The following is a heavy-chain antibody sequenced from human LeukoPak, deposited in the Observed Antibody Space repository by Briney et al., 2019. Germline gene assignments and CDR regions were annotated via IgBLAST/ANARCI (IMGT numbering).Heavy chain of an antibody. V-gene: IGHV5-51*01. D-gene: IGHD3-10*01. CDR3: ARQRVRGVSYMAV. J-gene: IGHJ6*04. Sequence: GESLKISCKGSGYSFASYWIGWVRQMPGKGLEWMGIICPGDSDTRYSPSFQGQVTISADKSISTAYLQWSSLKASDTAMYYCARQRVRGVSYMAVWGKGTTVTVSS. CDR1: GYSFASYW. CDR2: ICPGDSDT.